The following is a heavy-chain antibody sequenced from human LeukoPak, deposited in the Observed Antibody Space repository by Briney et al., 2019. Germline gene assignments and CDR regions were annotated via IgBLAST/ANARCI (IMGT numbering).Heavy chain of an antibody. CDR1: GFTFSTYA. J-gene: IGHJ1*01. V-gene: IGHV3-33*01. CDR3: AREGDSRWGELSP. Sequence: PGGSLRLSCAASGFTFSTYAIHWVRQAPGKGLEWVAVIRYDGSEQYYADSVKGRFIISRDNSKSTSDLQMNSLRAEDTAVYYCAREGDSRWGELSPWGQGTLVTVSA. CDR2: IRYDGSEQ. D-gene: IGHD3-16*02.